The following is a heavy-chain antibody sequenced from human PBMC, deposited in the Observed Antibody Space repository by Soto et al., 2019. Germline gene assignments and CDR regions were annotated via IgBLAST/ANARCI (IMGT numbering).Heavy chain of an antibody. V-gene: IGHV1-18*01. Sequence: ASVKVSCKASGYTFTSYGISWVRQAPGQGLEWMGWISAYNGNTNYAQKLQGRVTMTTDTSTSTAYMELRSLRSDDTAVYYCARDSLVVGYYDFWSGYYPPHFDYWGQGTLVTVSS. CDR3: ARDSLVVGYYDFWSGYYPPHFDY. J-gene: IGHJ4*02. D-gene: IGHD3-3*01. CDR2: ISAYNGNT. CDR1: GYTFTSYG.